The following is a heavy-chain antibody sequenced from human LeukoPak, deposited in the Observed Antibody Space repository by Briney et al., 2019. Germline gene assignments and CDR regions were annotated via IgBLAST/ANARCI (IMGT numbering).Heavy chain of an antibody. V-gene: IGHV3-21*01. D-gene: IGHD6-19*01. CDR2: ISSGSYI. CDR3: GRLMFIAVGNWYFDL. Sequence: GGSLRLSCAASGFTFSTFGMIWVRQAPGKGLDWVSSISSGSYIYYADAVKARFTISRDNARNSLYLQMNSLRADDTAVYYCGRLMFIAVGNWYFDLWGRGTLVTVSS. J-gene: IGHJ2*01. CDR1: GFTFSTFG.